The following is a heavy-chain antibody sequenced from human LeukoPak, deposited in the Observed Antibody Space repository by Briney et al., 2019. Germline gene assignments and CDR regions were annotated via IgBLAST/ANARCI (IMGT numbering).Heavy chain of an antibody. CDR1: RYTFTGYY. V-gene: IGHV1-2*02. CDR3: ARGSGYGEGYFDL. Sequence: ASVKVSCKASRYTFTGYYMHWVRQAPGQGLEWMGWINPNSGGTNYAQKFQGRVTMTRDTSISTAYMELSRLRSDDTAVYYCARGSGYGEGYFDLWGRGTLVTVSS. J-gene: IGHJ2*01. CDR2: INPNSGGT. D-gene: IGHD5-12*01.